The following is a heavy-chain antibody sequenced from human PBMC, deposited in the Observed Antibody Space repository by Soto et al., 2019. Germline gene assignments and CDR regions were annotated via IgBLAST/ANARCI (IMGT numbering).Heavy chain of an antibody. CDR2: ISSSSSTI. V-gene: IGHV3-48*01. Sequence: GGSLRLSCAASGLNFSSYSMNWVRKDTGKGLEWVSYISSSSSTIYYADSVKGRFTISRDNAKNSLYLQMNSLRPEDTALYYCTKARLWGGDGYNSYYYNAMDVWGQGTTVTVSS. J-gene: IGHJ6*02. D-gene: IGHD3-16*01. CDR1: GLNFSSYS. CDR3: TKARLWGGDGYNSYYYNAMDV.